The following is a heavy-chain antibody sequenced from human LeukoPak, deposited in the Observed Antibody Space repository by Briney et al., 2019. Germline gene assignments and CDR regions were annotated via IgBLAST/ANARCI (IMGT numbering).Heavy chain of an antibody. V-gene: IGHV4-59*08. Sequence: SETLSLTCTASGGSISSYYLSWIRQPPGKGLEWIGYIYYSGSTNYNSSIKSRVTISVDTSKTQFSLKLSSVTAADTAVYYCARSVVAATWFDYWGQGTLVTVSS. CDR1: GGSISSYY. CDR3: ARSVVAATWFDY. D-gene: IGHD2-15*01. J-gene: IGHJ4*02. CDR2: IYYSGST.